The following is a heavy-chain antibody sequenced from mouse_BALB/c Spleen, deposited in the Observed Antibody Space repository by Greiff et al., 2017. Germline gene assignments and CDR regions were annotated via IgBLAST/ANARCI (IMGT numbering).Heavy chain of an antibody. CDR2: IWGDGST. D-gene: IGHD1-1*01. J-gene: IGHJ4*01. CDR3: AREGFDYYGSSFYAMDY. Sequence: VQLVESGPGLVAPSQSLSITCTVSGFSLTGYGVNWVRQPPGKGLEWLGMIWGDGSTDYNSALKSRLSISKDNSKSQVFLKMNSLQTDDTARYYCAREGFDYYGSSFYAMDYWGQGTSVTVSS. CDR1: GFSLTGYG. V-gene: IGHV2-6-7*01.